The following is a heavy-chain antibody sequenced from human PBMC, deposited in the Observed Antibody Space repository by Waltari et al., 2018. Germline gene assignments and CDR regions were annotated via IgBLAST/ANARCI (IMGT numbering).Heavy chain of an antibody. CDR3: ARGGHDAFDI. D-gene: IGHD3-16*01. V-gene: IGHV4-59*11. Sequence: QVQLQESGPGLVKPSETLSLTCTVSGGSISRHSWIWIRQPPGKGLEWIGYIYYSGSTNYNPSLKSRVTISVDTSKNQFSLKLSSVTAADTAVYYCARGGHDAFDIWGQGTMVTVSS. CDR1: GGSISRHS. J-gene: IGHJ3*02. CDR2: IYYSGST.